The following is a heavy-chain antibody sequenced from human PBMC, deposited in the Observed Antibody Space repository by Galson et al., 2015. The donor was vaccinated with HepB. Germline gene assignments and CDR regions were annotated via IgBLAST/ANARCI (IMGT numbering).Heavy chain of an antibody. CDR3: ASPNSGSYYPFDY. Sequence: SLRLSCATSGFTFSSYAMHWVRQAPGKGLEWVAVISYDGSNKYYADSVKGRFTISRDNSKNTLYLQMNSLRAEDTAVYYCASPNSGSYYPFDYWGQGTLVTVSS. CDR1: GFTFSSYA. V-gene: IGHV3-30-3*01. D-gene: IGHD1-26*01. CDR2: ISYDGSNK. J-gene: IGHJ4*02.